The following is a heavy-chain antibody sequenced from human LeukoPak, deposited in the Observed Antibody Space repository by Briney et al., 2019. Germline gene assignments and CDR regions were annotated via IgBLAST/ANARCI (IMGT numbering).Heavy chain of an antibody. J-gene: IGHJ5*02. V-gene: IGHV3-30*02. CDR1: GFTFNTYG. D-gene: IGHD6-19*01. CDR2: IQYDGSIK. CDR3: AKDSGSGWYEAHFDP. Sequence: GGSLRLSCAASGFTFNTYGMHWVRQAPGKGLEWVAFIQYDGSIKYYGDSVKGRFTIPRDNSKNTLYLQMNSLRGDDTAVYYCAKDSGSGWYEAHFDPWGQGTLVTVSS.